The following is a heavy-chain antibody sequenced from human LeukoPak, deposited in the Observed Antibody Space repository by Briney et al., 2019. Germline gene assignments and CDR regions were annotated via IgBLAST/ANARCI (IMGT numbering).Heavy chain of an antibody. CDR2: ISYSGGST. CDR1: GFTFSSYW. D-gene: IGHD1-26*01. Sequence: GGSLRLSCAASGFTFSSYWMSWVRQAPGKGLEWVSGISYSGGSTYYADFVKGRFTISRDNSKNTLFLQMNSLRAEDTAVYCCAKDVADSGRYWDKFDYWGLGTQVTVSS. CDR3: AKDVADSGRYWDKFDY. J-gene: IGHJ4*02. V-gene: IGHV3-23*01.